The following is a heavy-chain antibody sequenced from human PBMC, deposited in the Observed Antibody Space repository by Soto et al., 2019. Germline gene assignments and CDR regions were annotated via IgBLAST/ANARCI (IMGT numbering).Heavy chain of an antibody. D-gene: IGHD3-10*01. CDR3: AAIQYYYGSGTFRSPYYYYYMDV. J-gene: IGHJ6*03. CDR1: GGTFSSHT. CDR2: IIPILGIA. V-gene: IGHV1-69*02. Sequence: QVQLVQSGAEVKKPGSSVKVSCKASGGTFSSHTISWVRQAPGQGLEWMGRIIPILGIANYAQKFQGRVTITADKSTSTAYMELSSLRSEDTAVYYCAAIQYYYGSGTFRSPYYYYYMDVWGKGTTVTVSS.